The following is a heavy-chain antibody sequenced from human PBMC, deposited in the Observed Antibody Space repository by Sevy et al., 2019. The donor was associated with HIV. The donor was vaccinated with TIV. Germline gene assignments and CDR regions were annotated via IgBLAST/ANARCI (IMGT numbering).Heavy chain of an antibody. CDR2: ISRDGTNT. D-gene: IGHD2-8*01. V-gene: IGHV3-74*01. J-gene: IGHJ4*02. CDR1: GLTFSDYW. Sequence: GGSLRLSCAASGLTFSDYWMHWVRQAPGKGLVWVSRISRDGTNTDYADSVKGRFTISRDNAKNTLYLQINNLRAEDTAVYYCARGSSPLGVNPDWGQGTLVTVSS. CDR3: ARGSSPLGVNPD.